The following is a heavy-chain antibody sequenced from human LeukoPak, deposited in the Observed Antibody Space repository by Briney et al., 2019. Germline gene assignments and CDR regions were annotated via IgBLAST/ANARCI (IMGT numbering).Heavy chain of an antibody. D-gene: IGHD3-3*01. CDR1: GFTFSSYA. CDR2: IYSGGDT. V-gene: IGHV3-66*01. CDR3: AKVPRITIFGVALGYFQH. Sequence: GGSLRLSCAASGFTFSSYAMHWVRQAPGKGLEWVSVIYSGGDTYYTDSVKGRFTISRDNSKNMIYLELSRLKDEDTAVYYCAKVPRITIFGVALGYFQHWGQGTLVTVSS. J-gene: IGHJ1*01.